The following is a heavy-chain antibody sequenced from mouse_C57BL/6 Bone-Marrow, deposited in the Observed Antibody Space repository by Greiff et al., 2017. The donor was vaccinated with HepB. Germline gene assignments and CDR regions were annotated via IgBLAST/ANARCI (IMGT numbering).Heavy chain of an antibody. D-gene: IGHD5-5*01. CDR2: IYPGDGDT. V-gene: IGHV1-82*01. CDR1: GYAFSSSW. Sequence: QVQLQQSGPELVKPGASVKISCKASGYAFSSSWMNWVKQRPGKGLEWIGRIYPGDGDTNYNGKFKGKATLTADKSSSTAYMQLSSLTSEDSAVYFCARDYPYYAMVYWGQGTSVTVSS. J-gene: IGHJ4*01. CDR3: ARDYPYYAMVY.